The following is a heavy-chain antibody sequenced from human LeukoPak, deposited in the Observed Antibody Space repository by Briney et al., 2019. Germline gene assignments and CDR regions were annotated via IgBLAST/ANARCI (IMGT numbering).Heavy chain of an antibody. CDR3: AKFPSYQYYYYYMNV. J-gene: IGHJ6*03. V-gene: IGHV3-30*02. CDR2: IRYDGSNK. CDR1: GFTFSSYG. Sequence: GGSLRLSCAASGFTFSSYGMHWVRQAPGKGLEWVAFIRYDGSNKYYADSVKGRFTISRDNSKNTLYLQMNSLRAEDTAVYYCAKFPSYQYYYYYMNVWGKGTAVTVSS.